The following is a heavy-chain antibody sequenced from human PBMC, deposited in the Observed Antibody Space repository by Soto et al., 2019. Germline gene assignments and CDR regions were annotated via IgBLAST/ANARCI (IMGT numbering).Heavy chain of an antibody. V-gene: IGHV4-39*01. CDR2: IYYSGST. D-gene: IGHD3-22*01. J-gene: IGHJ6*02. CDR1: GGSISSSSYN. CDR3: ARRLYYDSSGFEGGGMDV. Sequence: QLQLQESGPGRVKPSETLSLTCTVSGGSISSSSYNWGWSRQPPGKGLEGMGIIYYSGSTYYNPSLKRRVTISVDTSKNQFSLKLSSVTAADTAVYYCARRLYYDSSGFEGGGMDVWGQGTTVTVSS.